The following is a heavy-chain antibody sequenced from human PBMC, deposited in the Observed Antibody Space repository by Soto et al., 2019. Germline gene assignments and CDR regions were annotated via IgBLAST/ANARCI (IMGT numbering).Heavy chain of an antibody. J-gene: IGHJ6*02. CDR3: ARDTRGTRGFDEMDF. CDR2: INPKSGDT. CDR1: GYTFIDYY. D-gene: IGHD2-2*01. Sequence: GASVKVSCKASGYTFIDYYMHWVRQAPGQGLEWMGWINPKSGDTGYAQKFQGRVTMTRDTSLDIVHMDLSGLTSDDAAVYYCARDTRGTRGFDEMDFWGQGTTVTVSS. V-gene: IGHV1-2*02.